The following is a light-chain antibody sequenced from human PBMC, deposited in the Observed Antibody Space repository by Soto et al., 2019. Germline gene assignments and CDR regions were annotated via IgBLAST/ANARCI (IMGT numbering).Light chain of an antibody. J-gene: IGLJ3*02. CDR2: DVS. Sequence: QSALTQPPSASGSPGQSVTISCTGTSCDVCGYNFVSWYQQHPGKAPTLMIFDVSQRPSGVPDRFSGSKSGNTASLTISGLQADDEADYYCCSYGGSYTWVFGGGTQLTVL. CDR1: SCDVCGYNF. V-gene: IGLV2-11*01. CDR3: CSYGGSYTWV.